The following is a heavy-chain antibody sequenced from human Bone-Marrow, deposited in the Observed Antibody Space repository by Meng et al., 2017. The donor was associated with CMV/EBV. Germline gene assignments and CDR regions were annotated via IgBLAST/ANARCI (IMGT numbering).Heavy chain of an antibody. D-gene: IGHD3-3*01. CDR3: ARDRPSAFLEWFESHYFDY. J-gene: IGHJ4*02. CDR1: GFPFNAYT. V-gene: IGHV3-30*04. Sequence: GESLKISCAASGFPFNAYTFHWVRQAPGKGLEWVTVISYDEVDKYYADSVKGRFTISRDNAKNSLYLQMNSLRAEDTAVYYCARDRPSAFLEWFESHYFDYWGQGTLVTVSS. CDR2: ISYDEVDK.